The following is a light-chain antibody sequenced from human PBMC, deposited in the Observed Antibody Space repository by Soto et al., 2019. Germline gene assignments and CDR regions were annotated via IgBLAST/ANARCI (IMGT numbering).Light chain of an antibody. CDR2: GAS. CDR3: QQYGSSPGT. J-gene: IGKJ1*01. V-gene: IGKV3-20*01. CDR1: QSVSSSY. Sequence: EIVLTQSPGTLSVSPGERATLSCRASQSVSSSYLAWYRQKPGQAPRLLIYGASSRATGIPDRFSGSGSGTDFTLTISRLEPEDFAVYYCQQYGSSPGTFGQGTKVDIK.